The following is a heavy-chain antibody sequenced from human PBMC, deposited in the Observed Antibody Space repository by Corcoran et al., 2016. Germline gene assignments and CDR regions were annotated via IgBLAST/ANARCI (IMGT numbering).Heavy chain of an antibody. CDR1: GFTFRSYW. J-gene: IGHJ3*02. CDR2: IKPDGSEK. D-gene: IGHD3-10*01. CDR3: ARGGSWAVDN. V-gene: IGHV3-7*01. Sequence: EVQLVESGGGLVQPGGSLRLSCAASGFTFRSYWMYWVRQDSGKGLEWVASIKPDGSEKYHVDSVKGRFTVSRDNPRSSLYLQMTSLGTEDTAVYYCARGGSWAVDNWGQGTMVTVSS.